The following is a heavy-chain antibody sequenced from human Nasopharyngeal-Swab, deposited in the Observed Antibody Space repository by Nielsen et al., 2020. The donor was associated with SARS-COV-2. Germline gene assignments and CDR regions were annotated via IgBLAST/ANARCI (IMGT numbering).Heavy chain of an antibody. CDR3: AKYNWNTMATFDP. D-gene: IGHD1-20*01. Sequence: GESLKISCAASGFIFSSDAMSWVRQAPAKGLEWVSAISFSGQSRHYAESVKGRFTISRDNSKNTLYPQMNSLRAEDTAVYYCAKYNWNTMATFDPWGQGTLVTVSS. J-gene: IGHJ5*02. V-gene: IGHV3-23*01. CDR2: ISFSGQSR. CDR1: GFIFSSDA.